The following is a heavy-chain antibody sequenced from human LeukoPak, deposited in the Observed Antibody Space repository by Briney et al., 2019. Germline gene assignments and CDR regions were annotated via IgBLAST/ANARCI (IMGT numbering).Heavy chain of an antibody. CDR3: ARGHGGSYYPFGY. J-gene: IGHJ4*02. CDR2: ISSSGSTI. Sequence: PGGSLRLSCAASGFSVSGNYMNWVRQAPGKGLEWVSYISSSGSTIYYADSVKGRFTISRDNAKNSLYLQMNSLRAEDTAVYYCARGHGGSYYPFGYWGQGTLVTVSS. V-gene: IGHV3-11*01. D-gene: IGHD1-26*01. CDR1: GFSVSGNY.